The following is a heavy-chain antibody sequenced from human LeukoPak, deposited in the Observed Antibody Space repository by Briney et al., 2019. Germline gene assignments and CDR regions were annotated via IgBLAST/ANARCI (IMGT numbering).Heavy chain of an antibody. J-gene: IGHJ4*02. Sequence: SETLSLTCTVSGGSINSYYWSWIRQPPGKGLEWIGYIYHRGSTNYNSSLKSRVTISVDTSKNQFSLKLSSVTAADTAVYYCARRGYYFPFDYWGQGTLVTVSS. V-gene: IGHV4-59*12. CDR3: ARRGYYFPFDY. CDR2: IYHRGST. D-gene: IGHD3-22*01. CDR1: GGSINSYY.